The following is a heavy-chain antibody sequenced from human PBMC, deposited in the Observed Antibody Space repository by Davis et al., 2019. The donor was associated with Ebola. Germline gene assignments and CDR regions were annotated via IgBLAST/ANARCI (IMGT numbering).Heavy chain of an antibody. CDR2: SRNKENRYST. D-gene: IGHD1/OR15-1a*01. V-gene: IGHV3-72*01. J-gene: IGHJ4*02. CDR3: VTENWYRFES. CDR1: GFPFSVYF. Sequence: PGGSLRLSCAASGFPFSVYFMDWVRLPPGKGLEWVGLSRNKENRYSTEYAASVKGRVTISRDDSKNLLYLEMNSLRTEDTAVYYCVTENWYRFESWGQGTLVTVSS.